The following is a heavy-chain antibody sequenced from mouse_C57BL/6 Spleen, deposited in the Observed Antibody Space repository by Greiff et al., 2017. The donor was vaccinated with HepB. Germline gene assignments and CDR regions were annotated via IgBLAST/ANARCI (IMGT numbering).Heavy chain of an antibody. CDR2: IDPSDSYT. CDR1: GYTFTSYW. CDR3: ARSRYYGSSPYWYFDV. V-gene: IGHV1-50*01. J-gene: IGHJ1*03. D-gene: IGHD1-1*01. Sequence: QVQLKQPGAELVKPGASVKLSCKASGYTFTSYWMQWVKQRPGQGLEWIGEIDPSDSYTNYNQKFKGKATLTVDTSSSTAYMQLSSLTSEDSAVYYCARSRYYGSSPYWYFDVWGTGTTVTVSS.